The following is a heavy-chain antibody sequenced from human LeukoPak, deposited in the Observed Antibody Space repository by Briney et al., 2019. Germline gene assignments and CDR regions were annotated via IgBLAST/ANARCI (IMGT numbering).Heavy chain of an antibody. J-gene: IGHJ2*01. V-gene: IGHV3-23*01. Sequence: PGGSLRLSCAASGFTFSSYAMNWVRQAPGEGLEWVSSISGGSRNIRYTDSVKGRFTTSRDNSQNTLYLQMNSLRAEDTAVYYCAKDQGTAIFGVIIPDWYFDLWGRGTLVTVSS. CDR3: AKDQGTAIFGVIIPDWYFDL. CDR1: GFTFSSYA. D-gene: IGHD3-3*01. CDR2: ISGGSRNI.